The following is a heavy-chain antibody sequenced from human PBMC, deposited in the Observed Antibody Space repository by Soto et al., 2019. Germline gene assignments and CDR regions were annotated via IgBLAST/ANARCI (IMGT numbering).Heavy chain of an antibody. CDR2: IYYTGST. CDR3: SRDRGFHSWSSPGVYYYYGMDV. J-gene: IGHJ6*02. D-gene: IGHD1-26*01. V-gene: IGHV4-59*01. CDR1: SGSISPYY. Sequence: ETLSLTCTVSSGSISPYYWGWIRQPPGKGPEWVGYIYYTGSTKYNPSLKSRVTISLDRSKRQFSLKVSSVTAADTAVYYCSRDRGFHSWSSPGVYYYYGMDVWGQGTTVTLSS.